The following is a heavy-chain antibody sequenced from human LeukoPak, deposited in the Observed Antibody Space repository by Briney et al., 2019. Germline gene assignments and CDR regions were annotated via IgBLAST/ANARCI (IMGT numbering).Heavy chain of an antibody. D-gene: IGHD3-22*01. CDR1: VDSVCNENDY. CDR3: ARDRRGYYDSSGYFDR. J-gene: IGHJ4*02. V-gene: IGHV4-61*03. CDR2: IYHNGGT. Sequence: AETLSLTCTVSVDSVCNENDYWSWIRQLPGKVLELIGYIYHNGGTKNNPSLRSRVTMSVDTSKNHVSLKLGSVTAADTAVYYCARDRRGYYDSSGYFDRWGQGTLVTVSS.